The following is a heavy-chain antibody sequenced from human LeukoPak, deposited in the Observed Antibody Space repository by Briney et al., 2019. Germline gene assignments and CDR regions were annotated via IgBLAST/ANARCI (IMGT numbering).Heavy chain of an antibody. CDR1: GGSISSYY. J-gene: IGHJ3*02. Sequence: PSETLSLTCTVSGGSISSYYWSWIRQPPGKGLEWIGYIYYSGSTNYNPSLKSRVTISVDTSKNQFSLKLSSVTAADTAVYYCARVEYDFWSVKLGGAFAIWGQGTMVTVSS. D-gene: IGHD3-3*01. V-gene: IGHV4-59*01. CDR3: ARVEYDFWSVKLGGAFAI. CDR2: IYYSGST.